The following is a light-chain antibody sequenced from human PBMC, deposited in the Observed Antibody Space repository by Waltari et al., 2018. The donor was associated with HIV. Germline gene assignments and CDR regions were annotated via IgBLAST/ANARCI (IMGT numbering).Light chain of an antibody. CDR1: QGLVSSDGDTY. J-gene: IGKJ1*01. Sequence: DVVMTQSPLSLTVTLRQPASISCRSGQGLVSSDGDTYLNCCHQRPVQSPRRLIYKVSNRDSGVPDRFSGSGSGTDFTLKISRVEAEDVGVYYCMQGTHWPPTFGQGTKVEIK. V-gene: IGKV2-30*01. CDR2: KVS. CDR3: MQGTHWPPT.